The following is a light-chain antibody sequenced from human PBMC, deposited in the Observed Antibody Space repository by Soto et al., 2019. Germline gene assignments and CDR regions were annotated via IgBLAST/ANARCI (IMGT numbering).Light chain of an antibody. J-gene: IGLJ3*02. V-gene: IGLV2-8*01. CDR3: SSYAGTNNLGV. CDR1: SSDIGGYNF. CDR2: EVN. Sequence: QSALTQPPSASGSPEQSVTISCTGTSSDIGGYNFVSWYQQHPGKAPKLIIYEVNKRPSGVPDRFSGSKSGNTASLTVSGLQADDEGDYYCSSYAGTNNLGVFGGGTKVTVL.